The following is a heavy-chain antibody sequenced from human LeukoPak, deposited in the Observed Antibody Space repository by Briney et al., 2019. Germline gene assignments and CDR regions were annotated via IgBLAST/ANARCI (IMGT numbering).Heavy chain of an antibody. J-gene: IGHJ3*02. CDR2: ISSSGSNI. D-gene: IGHD3-10*01. CDR1: GFTFSSYE. CDR3: AHVKARSGSTFDI. V-gene: IGHV3-48*03. Sequence: GGSLRLSCAASGFTFSSYEMNWVRQAPGKGLEWVSYISSSGSNIYYADSVKGRFTISRDNAKNSLYLQMNSLRVEDTAVYYCAHVKARSGSTFDIWGQGTMVTVSS.